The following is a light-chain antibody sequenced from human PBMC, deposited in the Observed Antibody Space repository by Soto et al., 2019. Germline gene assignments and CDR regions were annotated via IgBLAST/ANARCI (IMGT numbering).Light chain of an antibody. CDR2: EVS. V-gene: IGLV2-14*01. Sequence: QSALTQPASVSGSPGQSITISCTGTTNDVGGYNYVSWYQQHPGKAPKLLIFEVSSRPPGVSNRFSGSKSGNTASLTISALQAEDEADYFCNSYTSSTSRPYVFGTGTKLTVL. J-gene: IGLJ1*01. CDR1: TNDVGGYNY. CDR3: NSYTSSTSRPYV.